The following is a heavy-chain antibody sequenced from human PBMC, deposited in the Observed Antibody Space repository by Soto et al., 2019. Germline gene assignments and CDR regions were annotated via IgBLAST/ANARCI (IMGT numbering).Heavy chain of an antibody. CDR3: AKLPAWGYYDILTGYGHDAFDI. CDR1: GFTFSSYG. CDR2: ISYDGSNK. D-gene: IGHD3-9*01. V-gene: IGHV3-30*18. Sequence: GGSLRLSGAASGFTFSSYGMHWVRQAPGKGLEWVAVISYDGSNKYYAASVKGRFTISRDNSKNTLYLQMNSLRAEDTAVYYCAKLPAWGYYDILTGYGHDAFDIWGQGTMVTVSS. J-gene: IGHJ3*02.